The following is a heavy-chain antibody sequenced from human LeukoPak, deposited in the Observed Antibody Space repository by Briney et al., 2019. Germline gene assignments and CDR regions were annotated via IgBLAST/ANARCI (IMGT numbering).Heavy chain of an antibody. D-gene: IGHD2-8*02. CDR3: ARGLLGIDF. J-gene: IGHJ4*02. CDR2: IDIDGSNT. Sequence: PGGSLRLSCAPSGFTFSSYWMHWVRQAPGKGLMWVSRIDIDGSNTNYADSVEGRFTISRDNAKNTLYLQMNSLRAEDTAVYYCARGLLGIDFWGQGTLVTVSS. CDR1: GFTFSSYW. V-gene: IGHV3-74*01.